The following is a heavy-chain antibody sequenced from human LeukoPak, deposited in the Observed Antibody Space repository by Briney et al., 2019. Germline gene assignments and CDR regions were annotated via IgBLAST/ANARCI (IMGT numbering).Heavy chain of an antibody. Sequence: GSLILSCAASGFTFSSYSMNWVRQAPGKGLEWVSSISSSSSYIYYADSVKGRFTISRDNAKNSLYLQMNSLRAEDTAVYYCARGSVRGVKGLDYWGQGTLVTVSS. V-gene: IGHV3-21*01. CDR2: ISSSSSYI. CDR1: GFTFSSYS. D-gene: IGHD3-10*01. CDR3: ARGSVRGVKGLDY. J-gene: IGHJ4*02.